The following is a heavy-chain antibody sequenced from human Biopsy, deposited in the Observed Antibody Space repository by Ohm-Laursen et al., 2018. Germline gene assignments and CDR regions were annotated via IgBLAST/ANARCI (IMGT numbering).Heavy chain of an antibody. D-gene: IGHD3-22*01. CDR3: AREGDDSSGYTPHYFDY. V-gene: IGHV3-23*01. Sequence: GSLRLSCAATGFTFSSYAMTWVRQAPGKGLEWVSVINTSGGSTHYAVSVKGRFTISRDDPKNTLYLQMNSLRAEDTAVYYCAREGDDSSGYTPHYFDYWGQGTLVTVSS. J-gene: IGHJ4*02. CDR1: GFTFSSYA. CDR2: INTSGGST.